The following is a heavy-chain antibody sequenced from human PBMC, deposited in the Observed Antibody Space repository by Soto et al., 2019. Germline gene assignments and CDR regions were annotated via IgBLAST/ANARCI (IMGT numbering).Heavy chain of an antibody. Sequence: QVQLQESGPGLVKPSETLSLTCTVSGGSVNSFSHYWNWIRQPPGKGLEWIGYVYYSGSINYNPSLKSRVIISVDTSKNEVSLNLSSVTAADTAVYYCARACGTSRPGAFDIWGQGTTVTVSS. CDR2: VYYSGSI. CDR1: GGSVNSFSHY. V-gene: IGHV4-61*01. D-gene: IGHD1-7*01. CDR3: ARACGTSRPGAFDI. J-gene: IGHJ3*02.